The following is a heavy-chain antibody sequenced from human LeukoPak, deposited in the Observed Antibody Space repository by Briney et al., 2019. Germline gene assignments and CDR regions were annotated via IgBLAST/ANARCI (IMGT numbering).Heavy chain of an antibody. Sequence: PGGSLRLSCAASGFTFNNYGMSWVRQAPGKGLERVSAISGGGVTTYYADSVKGRSTISRDNSKNTLYLQMNSLRAEDTAVYYCSKWKAIVLVPAARSPIDYWGQGTLVTVSS. V-gene: IGHV3-23*01. CDR3: SKWKAIVLVPAARSPIDY. CDR1: GFTFNNYG. J-gene: IGHJ4*02. D-gene: IGHD2-2*01. CDR2: ISGGGVTT.